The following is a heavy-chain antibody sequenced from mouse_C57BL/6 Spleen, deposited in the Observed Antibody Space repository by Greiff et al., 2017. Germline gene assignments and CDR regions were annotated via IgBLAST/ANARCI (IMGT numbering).Heavy chain of an antibody. Sequence: DVKLVESGGDLVKPGGSLKLSCAASGFTFSSYGMSWVRQTPDKRLEWVATISSGGSYTYYPDSVKGRFTISRDNAKNTLYLQMSSLKSEDTAMYYCARQGQFITTVVADYFDYWGQGTTRTVSS. CDR1: GFTFSSYG. J-gene: IGHJ2*01. D-gene: IGHD1-1*01. CDR3: ARQGQFITTVVADYFDY. CDR2: ISSGGSYT. V-gene: IGHV5-6*02.